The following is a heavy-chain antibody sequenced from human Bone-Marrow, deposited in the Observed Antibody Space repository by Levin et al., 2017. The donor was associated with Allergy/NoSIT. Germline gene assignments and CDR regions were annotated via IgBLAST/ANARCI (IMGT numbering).Heavy chain of an antibody. CDR1: GGSISDDSYY. Sequence: LSQTLSLTCTVSGGSISDDSYYWAWVRQPPGKGLEWVGSIYYDGSAYYNPSLKTRLTISVDTSKNQFSLRVNSVTAADPAVYYCAGEPNSPYYYHYGLDVWGPGTTVTVSS. J-gene: IGHJ6*02. V-gene: IGHV4-39*07. CDR2: IYYDGSA. D-gene: IGHD2/OR15-2a*01. CDR3: AGEPNSPYYYHYGLDV.